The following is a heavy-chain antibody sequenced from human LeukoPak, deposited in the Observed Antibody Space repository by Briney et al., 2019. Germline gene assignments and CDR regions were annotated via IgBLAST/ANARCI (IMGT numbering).Heavy chain of an antibody. J-gene: IGHJ6*02. Sequence: GGALRVSCAASGFTFSTASTNSVRQAPGEGLWWVALIISKIDGETTDYAAPVKGRFDISRDDSKTTVFLQMNSLKTEDTAVYYCTTGGYSGSRWWYNGMDVWGQGTTVTVSS. CDR1: GFTFSTAS. V-gene: IGHV3-15*01. CDR2: IISKIDGETT. CDR3: TTGGYSGSRWWYNGMDV. D-gene: IGHD2-15*01.